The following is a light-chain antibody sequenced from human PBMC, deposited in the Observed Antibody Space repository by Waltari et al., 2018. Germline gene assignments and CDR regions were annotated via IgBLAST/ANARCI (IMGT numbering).Light chain of an antibody. V-gene: IGLV1-40*01. CDR1: SSNIGAGYD. CDR2: GKS. CDR3: QSYDSLSGSM. J-gene: IGLJ3*02. Sequence: QSVLTQPPSVSGAPGQRVTISCTGSSSNIGAGYDVHWYQHLPGKVPKLLIYGKSARPSGVPLRFSGSKSGTSAYLAITGLQAEDEATYYCQSYDSLSGSMFGGGTKLTVL.